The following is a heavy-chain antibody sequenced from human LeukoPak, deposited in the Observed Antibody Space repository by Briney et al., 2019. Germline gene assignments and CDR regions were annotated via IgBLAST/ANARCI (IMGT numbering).Heavy chain of an antibody. CDR2: INPNSGGT. CDR3: ARVLVWVYNFDY. D-gene: IGHD6-13*01. Sequence: ASVKVSCKASGYTLTGYYMHWVRQAPGQGLEWMGWINPNSGGTNYAQKFQGRVTMTRDTSISTAYMELSRLRSDDTAVYYCARVLVWVYNFDYWGQGTLVTVSS. J-gene: IGHJ4*02. V-gene: IGHV1-2*02. CDR1: GYTLTGYY.